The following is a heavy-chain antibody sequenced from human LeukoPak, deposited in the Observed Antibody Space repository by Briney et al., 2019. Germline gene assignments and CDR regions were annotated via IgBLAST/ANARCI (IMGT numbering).Heavy chain of an antibody. CDR2: INPNSGGT. Sequence: GASVKVSCKASGYTFTSYYMHWVRQAPGQGLEWMGWINPNSGGTNYAQKFQGRVTMTRDTSISTAYMELSRLRSDDTAVYYCARGPIAQGYCSSTSCYNDAFDIWGQGTMVTVSS. V-gene: IGHV1-2*02. CDR3: ARGPIAQGYCSSTSCYNDAFDI. J-gene: IGHJ3*02. CDR1: GYTFTSYY. D-gene: IGHD2-2*02.